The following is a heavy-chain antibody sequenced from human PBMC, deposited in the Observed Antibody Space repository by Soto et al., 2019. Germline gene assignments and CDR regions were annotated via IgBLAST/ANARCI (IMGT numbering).Heavy chain of an antibody. D-gene: IGHD3-22*01. V-gene: IGHV4-31*03. CDR1: GGSISSGGYY. CDR3: ARTPLSDSSGYFDY. J-gene: IGHJ4*02. CDR2: IYYSGST. Sequence: SETLSLTCTVSGGSISSGGYYWSWIRQHPGKGLEWIGYIYYSGSTYHNPSLKSRVTISVDTSKNQFSLKLSSVTAADTAVYYCARTPLSDSSGYFDYWGQGTLVTVSS.